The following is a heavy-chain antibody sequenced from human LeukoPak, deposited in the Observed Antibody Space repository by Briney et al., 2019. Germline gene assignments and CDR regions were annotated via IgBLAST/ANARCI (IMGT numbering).Heavy chain of an antibody. Sequence: ASVKVSCKASGYTFTGYYMYWVRQAPGQGLEWMGWINPNSGGTNYAQRFQGRVTMTRDTSISTAYMELSRLRSDDTAIYHRARDTSLGYCTNGVCGPMDVWGQGTTVTVSS. V-gene: IGHV1-2*02. D-gene: IGHD2-8*01. J-gene: IGHJ6*02. CDR2: INPNSGGT. CDR1: GYTFTGYY. CDR3: ARDTSLGYCTNGVCGPMDV.